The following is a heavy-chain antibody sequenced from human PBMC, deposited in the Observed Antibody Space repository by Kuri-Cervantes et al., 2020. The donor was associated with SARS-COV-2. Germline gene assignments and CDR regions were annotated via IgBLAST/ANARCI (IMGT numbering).Heavy chain of an antibody. Sequence: ASVKVSCKASGYTFTGYYMHWVRQAPGQGLEWMGWINPNSGGTNYAQKFQGRVTMTRDTSISTAYMELSRLRSDDTAVYYCAREGDYSDFRRPNYYYYYMDVWGKGNTVTVSS. CDR1: GYTFTGYY. J-gene: IGHJ6*03. V-gene: IGHV1-2*02. D-gene: IGHD4-11*01. CDR3: AREGDYSDFRRPNYYYYYMDV. CDR2: INPNSGGT.